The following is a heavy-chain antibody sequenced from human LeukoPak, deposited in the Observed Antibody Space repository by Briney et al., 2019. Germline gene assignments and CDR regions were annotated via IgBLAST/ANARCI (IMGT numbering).Heavy chain of an antibody. V-gene: IGHV3-23*01. CDR2: IGSSAGDT. CDR3: AKYYYTSGSSGGRVFDY. D-gene: IGHD3-10*01. J-gene: IGHJ4*02. Sequence: PGVSLRLSCAAPGFTFSSYPMTWVRQAPGKGLEWVSTIGSSAGDTHYADSVKGRFTISRDNSKNSLYLQMNSLRAEDTAVYYCAKYYYTSGSSGGRVFDYWGQGTLVTASS. CDR1: GFTFSSYP.